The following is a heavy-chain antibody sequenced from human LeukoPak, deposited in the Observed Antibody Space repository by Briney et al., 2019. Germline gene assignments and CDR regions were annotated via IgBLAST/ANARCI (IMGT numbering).Heavy chain of an antibody. D-gene: IGHD6-19*01. V-gene: IGHV4-61*02. CDR3: ARGRLARSPYFDY. CDR2: IYTSGNT. CDR1: SGSISSGSYY. J-gene: IGHJ4*02. Sequence: NPSETLSLTCTVSSGSISSGSYYWSWIRQPAGKGLEWIGRIYTSGNTNYNPSLKSRVTISVETSKNQFSLNLSSVTAADTAVYYCARGRLARSPYFDYWGQGTLVTVSS.